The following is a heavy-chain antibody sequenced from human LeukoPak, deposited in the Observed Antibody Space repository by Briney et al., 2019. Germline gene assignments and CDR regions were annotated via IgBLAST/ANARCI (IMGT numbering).Heavy chain of an antibody. V-gene: IGHV3-23*01. CDR1: GFTFSNYA. Sequence: GSLRLSCAASGFTFSNYAMSWVRQAPGKGLEWVSTIRGSGDNTYYADSVKGRFTISRDNSKNTLYLQMNSLRAEDTAVYYCAKCLNFDWLPYFDYWGQGTLVTVSS. D-gene: IGHD3-9*01. CDR3: AKCLNFDWLPYFDY. CDR2: IRGSGDNT. J-gene: IGHJ4*02.